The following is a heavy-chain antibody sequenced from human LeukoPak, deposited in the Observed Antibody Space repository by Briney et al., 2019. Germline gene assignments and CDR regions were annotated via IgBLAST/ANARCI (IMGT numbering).Heavy chain of an antibody. CDR1: GGSISSGDYY. Sequence: SQTLSLTCTVSGGSISSGDYYWSWIRQPPGKGLKWIGYIYYSGSTYYNPSLKSRVTISVDTSKNQFSLKLSSVTAADTAVYYCASYSSGYKYYYYGMDVWGQGTTVTVSS. V-gene: IGHV4-30-4*01. D-gene: IGHD6-19*01. CDR3: ASYSSGYKYYYYGMDV. CDR2: IYYSGST. J-gene: IGHJ6*02.